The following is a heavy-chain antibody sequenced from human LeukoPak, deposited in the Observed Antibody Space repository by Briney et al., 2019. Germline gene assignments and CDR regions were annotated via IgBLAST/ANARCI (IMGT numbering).Heavy chain of an antibody. D-gene: IGHD3-22*01. V-gene: IGHV3-33*06. J-gene: IGHJ4*02. CDR2: IWFDGSNK. Sequence: GGSLRLSCTASGFNFSYYAMHWVRQAPGKGLAWVVLIWFDGSNKYYDDSVKGRFTISRDNSKNTLYLQMNSLRAEDTAVYYCANHYYYDSSGYYPAYWGQGTLVTVSS. CDR1: GFNFSYYA. CDR3: ANHYYYDSSGYYPAY.